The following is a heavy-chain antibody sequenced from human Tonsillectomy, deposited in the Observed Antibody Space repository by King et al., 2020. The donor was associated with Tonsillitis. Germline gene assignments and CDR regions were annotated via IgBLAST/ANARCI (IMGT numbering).Heavy chain of an antibody. CDR2: ISSSSSYI. Sequence: VQLVESGGGLVKPGGSLRLSCAASGFTFSSYSMNWVRQAPGKGLEWVSSISSSSSYIYYADSVKGRFTISRDNAKNSLYLQMNSLRAEDTAVYYCARERDSRGWYDYWGQGTLVTVSS. CDR1: GFTFSSYS. V-gene: IGHV3-21*01. D-gene: IGHD6-19*01. CDR3: ARERDSRGWYDY. J-gene: IGHJ4*02.